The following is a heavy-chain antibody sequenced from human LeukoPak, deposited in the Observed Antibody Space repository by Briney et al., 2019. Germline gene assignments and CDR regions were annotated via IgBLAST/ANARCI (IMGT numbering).Heavy chain of an antibody. J-gene: IGHJ4*02. Sequence: SETLSLTCTVSGGSISTYYWSWIRQPPGKGLHWIGYIYYSGSTNYNPSLKSRVTISADTSKNQFSLKLNSVTAADTAVYYCARHGGGNSIYYLDYWGQGALVTVSS. CDR2: IYYSGST. CDR3: ARHGGGNSIYYLDY. CDR1: GGSISTYY. D-gene: IGHD4-23*01. V-gene: IGHV4-59*08.